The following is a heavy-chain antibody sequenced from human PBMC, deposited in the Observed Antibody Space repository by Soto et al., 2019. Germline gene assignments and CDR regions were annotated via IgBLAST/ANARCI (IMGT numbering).Heavy chain of an antibody. J-gene: IGHJ6*03. CDR2: IYYSGST. CDR1: GGSISSYY. Sequence: SETLSLTCTVSGGSISSYYWSWIRQPPGKGLEWIGYIYYSGSTNYNPSLKSRVTISVDTSKNQFSLKLSSVTAADTAVYYCARHGYYYYMDVWGKGTKVTVSS. CDR3: ARHGYYYYMDV. V-gene: IGHV4-59*08.